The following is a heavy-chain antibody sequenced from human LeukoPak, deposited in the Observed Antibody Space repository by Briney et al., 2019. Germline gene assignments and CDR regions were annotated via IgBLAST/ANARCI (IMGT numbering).Heavy chain of an antibody. CDR2: IRSKASGGTT. D-gene: IGHD3-10*01. CDR3: TRWFGRPYGMDV. CDR1: GFTFGDYA. Sequence: GGSLRLSCTASGFTFGDYAMTWFRQAPGKGLEWLGFIRSKASGGTTEYAASVKDRFTISRDDSKSIACLQMNSLKTEDTAVYYCTRWFGRPYGMDVWGQGTTVTVSS. J-gene: IGHJ6*02. V-gene: IGHV3-49*03.